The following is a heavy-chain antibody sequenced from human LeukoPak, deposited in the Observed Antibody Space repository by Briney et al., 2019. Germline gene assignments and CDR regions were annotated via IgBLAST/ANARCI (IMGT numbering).Heavy chain of an antibody. J-gene: IGHJ4*02. Sequence: GGSLRLSCAASGFTFDDYAMHWVRQAPGKGLEWVSGISWNSGSIGYADSVKGRFTISRDNAKNSLYLQMNSLRAEDTALYYCAKVIDPEDSSGYYGFDYWGQGTLVTVSS. D-gene: IGHD3-22*01. V-gene: IGHV3-9*01. CDR2: ISWNSGSI. CDR3: AKVIDPEDSSGYYGFDY. CDR1: GFTFDDYA.